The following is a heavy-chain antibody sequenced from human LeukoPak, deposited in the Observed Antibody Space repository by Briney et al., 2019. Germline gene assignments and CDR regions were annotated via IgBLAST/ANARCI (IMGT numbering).Heavy chain of an antibody. V-gene: IGHV3-7*03. CDR2: IKQDGSEK. Sequence: GGSLRLSCVASGFTFSSSWMSWVRQAPGKGLEWVANIKQDGSEKSYVESVRGRFTISRDNAKNSLYLQLNSPRAEDTALYYCARDNPPDYWGQGTLVTVSS. J-gene: IGHJ4*02. CDR3: ARDNPPDY. CDR1: GFTFSSSW.